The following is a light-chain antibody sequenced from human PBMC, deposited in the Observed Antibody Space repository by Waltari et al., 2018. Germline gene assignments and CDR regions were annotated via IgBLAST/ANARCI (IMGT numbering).Light chain of an antibody. CDR3: QHYDTSPSIT. CDR1: QSVSSTY. Sequence: EIVLTQSPGPLFLSPGERVTLSCRASQSVSSTYLAWYQHKPGQATRVLIYAASSRAPGIPDRFSGSGSGTDFTLTISRLEPEDFAVYYCQHYDTSPSITFGQGTRLEI. V-gene: IGKV3-20*01. J-gene: IGKJ5*01. CDR2: AAS.